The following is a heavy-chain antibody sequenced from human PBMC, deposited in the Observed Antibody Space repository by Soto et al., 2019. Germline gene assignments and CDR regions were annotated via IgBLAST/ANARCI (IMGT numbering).Heavy chain of an antibody. CDR3: AREEAAAGRLNWFDP. V-gene: IGHV4-30-4*01. J-gene: IGHJ5*02. D-gene: IGHD6-13*01. CDR1: GGSISSGDYY. Sequence: SETLSLTCTVSGGSISSGDYYWSWIRQPPGKGLEWIGYIYYSGSTYYNPSLKSRVTISVDTSKNQFSLKLSSVTAADTAVYYCAREEAAAGRLNWFDPWGQGTLVTVSS. CDR2: IYYSGST.